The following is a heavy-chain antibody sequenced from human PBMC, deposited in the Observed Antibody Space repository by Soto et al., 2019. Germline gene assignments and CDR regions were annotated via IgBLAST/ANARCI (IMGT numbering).Heavy chain of an antibody. D-gene: IGHD3-3*01. Sequence: EVQLVESGGGLVKPGGSLRLSCAASGFTFSSYSMNWVRQAPGKGLEWVSSISSSSSYIYYADSVKGRFTISRDNAKNSLYLQMNSLRAEDTAVYYCARGGVDFWSGSLPYYYYYGMDVWGQGTTVTVSS. V-gene: IGHV3-21*01. CDR1: GFTFSSYS. CDR3: ARGGVDFWSGSLPYYYYYGMDV. CDR2: ISSSSSYI. J-gene: IGHJ6*02.